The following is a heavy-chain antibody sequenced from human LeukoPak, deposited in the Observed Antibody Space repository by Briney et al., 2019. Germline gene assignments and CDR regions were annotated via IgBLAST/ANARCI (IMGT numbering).Heavy chain of an antibody. CDR2: IYYSGST. J-gene: IGHJ4*02. V-gene: IGHV4-39*07. CDR1: GGFISSSSYY. D-gene: IGHD3-16*01. Sequence: SETLSLTCTVSGGFISSSSYYWGWIRQPPGKGLEWIGSIYYSGSTYYNPSLKSRVTISVDTSKNQFSLKLSSVTAADTAVYYCARRINRGSDYWGQGTLVTVSS. CDR3: ARRINRGSDY.